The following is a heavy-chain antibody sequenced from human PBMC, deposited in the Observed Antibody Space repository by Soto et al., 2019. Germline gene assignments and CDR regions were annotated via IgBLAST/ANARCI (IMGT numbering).Heavy chain of an antibody. CDR1: GGSISSGDYY. CDR2: IYYSGST. CDR3: XXXXXGXNPLMYRY. V-gene: IGHV4-30-4*01. J-gene: IGHJ4*02. D-gene: IGHD3-10*01. Sequence: QVQLQESGPGLVKPSQTLSLTCTVSGGSISSGDYYWSWIRQPPGKGLEWIGYIYYSGSTYYNPSLNXRXTXXXXXXXXXXSXXXXXXXXXXXXXYYXXXXXXGXNPLMYRYWGQGTLVTVSS.